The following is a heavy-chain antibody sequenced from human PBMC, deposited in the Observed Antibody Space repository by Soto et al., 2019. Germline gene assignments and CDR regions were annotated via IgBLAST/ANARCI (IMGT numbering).Heavy chain of an antibody. V-gene: IGHV4-31*03. CDR3: ARGDLGVGATFDY. CDR2: IYYSGST. CDR1: GGSISSGGYY. D-gene: IGHD1-26*01. Sequence: SETLSLTCTVSGGSISSGGYYWSWIRQHPGKGLEWIGYIYYSGSTYYNPSLKSRVTISVDTSKNQFSLKLSSVTAADTAVYYCARGDLGVGATFDYWGQGTLVTVSS. J-gene: IGHJ4*02.